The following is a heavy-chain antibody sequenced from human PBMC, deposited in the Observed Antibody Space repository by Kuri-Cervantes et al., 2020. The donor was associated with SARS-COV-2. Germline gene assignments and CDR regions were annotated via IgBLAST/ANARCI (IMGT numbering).Heavy chain of an antibody. J-gene: IGHJ5*02. CDR2: INHSGST. V-gene: IGHV4-34*01. CDR3: ARGVVAATANWFDL. CDR1: GGSFSGYY. D-gene: IGHD2-15*01. Sequence: SETLSLTCAVSGGSFSGYYWSWIRQPPGKGLEWIGEINHSGSTNYNPSLKSRVTISVDTSKNQFSLKLSSVTAADTAVYYCARGVVAATANWFDLWGQGTLVTVSS.